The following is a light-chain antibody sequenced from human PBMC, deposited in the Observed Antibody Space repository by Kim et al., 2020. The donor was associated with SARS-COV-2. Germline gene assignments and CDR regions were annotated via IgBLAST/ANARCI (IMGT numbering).Light chain of an antibody. J-gene: IGKJ1*01. V-gene: IGKV3-15*01. CDR1: QCVTST. Sequence: SPGERPPPSCRASQCVTSTLAWSQQNPGQAPRLLIYGAPTRATGTPARFSGSGSGTDFTLPISSLHSEDFAFYYCQQYNNWPPWTFGQGTKVDIK. CDR2: GAP. CDR3: QQYNNWPPWT.